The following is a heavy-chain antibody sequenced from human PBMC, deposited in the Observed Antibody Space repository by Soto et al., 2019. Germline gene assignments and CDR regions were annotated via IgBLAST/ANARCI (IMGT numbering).Heavy chain of an antibody. Sequence: GGSLRLSCAASGFTFSSYWMHWVRQAPGEGLVWVSRINSDGSSTSYADSVKGRFTISRDNAKNTLYLQMNSLRAEDTAVYYSARDFRITIFGVVIREGTPWFDPPGQVTLVTVSS. D-gene: IGHD3-3*01. J-gene: IGHJ5*02. CDR1: GFTFSSYW. CDR3: ARDFRITIFGVVIREGTPWFDP. CDR2: INSDGSST. V-gene: IGHV3-74*01.